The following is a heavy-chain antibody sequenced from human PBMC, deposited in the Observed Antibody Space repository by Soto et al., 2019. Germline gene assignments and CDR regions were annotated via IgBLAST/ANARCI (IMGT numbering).Heavy chain of an antibody. V-gene: IGHV4-59*08. CDR2: IYYSGST. J-gene: IGHJ4*02. Sequence: QVQLQESGPGLVKPSETLSLTCTVSGGSISGYYWSWFRQPPGKGLEWIGYIYYSGSTTYTPSLKSRVTIAVDTSKNQFSLRLNSVTAADTAVYYWARLGGYYQAFDQWGQGSLVTVAS. D-gene: IGHD3-22*01. CDR1: GGSISGYY. CDR3: ARLGGYYQAFDQ.